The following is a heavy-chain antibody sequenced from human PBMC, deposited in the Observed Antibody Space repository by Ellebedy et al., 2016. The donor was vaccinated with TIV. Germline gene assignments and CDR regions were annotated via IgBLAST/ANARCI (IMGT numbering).Heavy chain of an antibody. D-gene: IGHD5-18*01. CDR2: VYYTGTT. Sequence: SETLSLTCTVSGGSINSYYWSWIRQPPGKGLEWVGYVYYTGTTNYNPSLKSRATISLDTSKSHFSLRLSSVTAADTAVFYCASGFSYGLLDYWGQGTLVAVSS. CDR3: ASGFSYGLLDY. V-gene: IGHV4-59*01. CDR1: GGSINSYY. J-gene: IGHJ4*02.